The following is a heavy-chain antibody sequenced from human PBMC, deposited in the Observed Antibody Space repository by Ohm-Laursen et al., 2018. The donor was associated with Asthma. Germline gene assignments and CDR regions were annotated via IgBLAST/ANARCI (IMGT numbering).Heavy chain of an antibody. Sequence: SQTLSLTCTVSGDSISSGSNYWSWIRQHPGKGLEWIGYIYYSGSTYYNPSLRSRVAISIDTSKNQFSLKVTSVIAADTAVYFCARDGGGYEVNYYYYGMDVWGQGTTVSVSS. CDR3: ARDGGGYEVNYYYYGMDV. CDR2: IYYSGST. D-gene: IGHD5-12*01. CDR1: GDSISSGSNY. J-gene: IGHJ6*02. V-gene: IGHV4-30-4*08.